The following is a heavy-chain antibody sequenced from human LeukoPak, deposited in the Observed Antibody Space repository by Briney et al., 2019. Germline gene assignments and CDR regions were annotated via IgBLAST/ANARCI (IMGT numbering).Heavy chain of an antibody. V-gene: IGHV1-2*02. CDR3: ARDEYQLLYH. Sequence: ASVKVSCKASGYTFTTYAMNWVRQAPGQGLEWMGWINPNSGGTNYAQKFQGRVTMTRDTSISTAYMELSRLRSDDTAVYYCARDEYQLLYHWGQGTLVTVSS. J-gene: IGHJ4*02. CDR1: GYTFTTYA. D-gene: IGHD2-2*02. CDR2: INPNSGGT.